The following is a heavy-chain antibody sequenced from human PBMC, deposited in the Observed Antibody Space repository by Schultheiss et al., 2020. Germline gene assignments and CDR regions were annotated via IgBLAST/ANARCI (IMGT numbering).Heavy chain of an antibody. Sequence: GGSLRLSCAASGFTFSSYWMHWVRQAPGKGLEWVSAISGSGGSTYYADSVKGRFTISRDNSKKTLYLQMNSLRAEDTAVYYCAKDLWITPVRYFMDVWGEGTTVTVSS. CDR3: AKDLWITPVRYFMDV. V-gene: IGHV3-23*01. J-gene: IGHJ6*03. CDR2: ISGSGGST. CDR1: GFTFSSYW. D-gene: IGHD5-12*01.